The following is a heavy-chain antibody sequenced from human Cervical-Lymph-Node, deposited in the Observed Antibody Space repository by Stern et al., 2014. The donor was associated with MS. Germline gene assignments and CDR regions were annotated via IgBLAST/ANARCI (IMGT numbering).Heavy chain of an antibody. D-gene: IGHD6-19*01. Sequence: EVPLVESVAGLVQPAKTLSLTCAASGFTFGDYDLHLVRPAPGTGLEWDSDMTGNSGSIGYADSGKGRITSARDNAKNSLYLQMNSLRTENTALYYCSKDNNSGWMAFGYWGQGTLVTVSS. V-gene: IGHV3-9*01. CDR2: MTGNSGSI. J-gene: IGHJ4*02. CDR3: SKDNNSGWMAFGY. CDR1: GFTFGDYD.